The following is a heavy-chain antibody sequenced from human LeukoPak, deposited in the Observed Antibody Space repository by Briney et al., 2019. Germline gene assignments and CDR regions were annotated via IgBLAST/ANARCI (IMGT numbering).Heavy chain of an antibody. J-gene: IGHJ4*02. V-gene: IGHV3-9*03. D-gene: IGHD1-26*01. CDR1: GFTFDDYA. CDR2: ISWNSGSI. Sequence: GGSLRLSCAVSGFTFDDYAMHWVRQAPGKGLEWVSGISWNSGSIGYADSVKGRFTISRDNAKNSLYLQMNSLRAEDMALYYCAKGEWELLGGFDYWGQGTLVTVSS. CDR3: AKGEWELLGGFDY.